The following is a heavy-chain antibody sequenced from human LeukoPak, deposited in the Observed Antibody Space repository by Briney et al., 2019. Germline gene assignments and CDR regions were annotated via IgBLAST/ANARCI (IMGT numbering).Heavy chain of an antibody. CDR1: GFTSSRYW. Sequence: GGSLRLSCAASGFTSSRYWMHWVRQAPGKGLLWVSRINSDGSSTYYANSVKGRFTTSRDNAKNALHLQMNSLTAEDTAVYYCVLDLFSSFAFDIWGQGTMVTVSS. CDR2: INSDGSST. V-gene: IGHV3-74*01. CDR3: VLDLFSSFAFDI. D-gene: IGHD3/OR15-3a*01. J-gene: IGHJ3*02.